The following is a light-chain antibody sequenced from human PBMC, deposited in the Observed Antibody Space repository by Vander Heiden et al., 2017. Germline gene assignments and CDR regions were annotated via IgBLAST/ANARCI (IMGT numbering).Light chain of an antibody. V-gene: IGLV1-51*02. Sequence: QSVLAQPPSGSATPGQKGTSVCSGSSSNIGNTDVAGYPQRQGTGSKLLTYENNKRPSGIPNRFSGSRSGTSATLGITGLQPGDEADYYCGTWDSSLSAVVFGGGTKLTVL. CDR3: GTWDSSLSAVV. CDR2: ENN. J-gene: IGLJ2*01. CDR1: SSNIGNTD.